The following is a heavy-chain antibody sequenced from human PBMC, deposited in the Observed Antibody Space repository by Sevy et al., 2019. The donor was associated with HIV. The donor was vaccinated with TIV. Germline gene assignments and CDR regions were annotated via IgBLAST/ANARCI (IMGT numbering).Heavy chain of an antibody. D-gene: IGHD3-3*01. CDR2: MSGRGGST. Sequence: GGSLRLSCAASGFTFGNYAMSWVRQAPGKGLEWVSGMSGRGGSTDYADSVKGRFTISRDNSKNTLYLQMNSLRDEDTAIYYCAKDVPDQSWYDDFWSGSPCFDYWGRGTLVTVSS. J-gene: IGHJ4*02. CDR1: GFTFGNYA. V-gene: IGHV3-23*01. CDR3: AKDVPDQSWYDDFWSGSPCFDY.